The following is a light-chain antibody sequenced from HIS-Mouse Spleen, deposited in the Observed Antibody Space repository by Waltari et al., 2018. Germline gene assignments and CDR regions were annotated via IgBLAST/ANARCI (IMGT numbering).Light chain of an antibody. V-gene: IGLV1-47*01. CDR3: AAWDDSLSGPV. Sequence: QSVLTQPPSASGTPGQRVTISCSGSSSNIGSNYVSWYQQLPGPAPKPLIYRNNRRPSGVPARFSGSKSGTSASLAISGLRSEDEADYYCAAWDDSLSGPVFGGGTKLTVL. CDR1: SSNIGSNY. J-gene: IGLJ3*02. CDR2: RNN.